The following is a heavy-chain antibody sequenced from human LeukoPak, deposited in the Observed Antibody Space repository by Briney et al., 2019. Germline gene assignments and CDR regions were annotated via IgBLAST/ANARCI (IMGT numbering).Heavy chain of an antibody. V-gene: IGHV4-59*01. J-gene: IGHJ4*02. CDR3: ARGRVAHSAYYFDY. D-gene: IGHD2-15*01. CDR2: IYYTGST. Sequence: PSQTLSLTCTVSGDSITNYFWSWIRQPPGKGLEWIGYIYYTGSTNYKPSLRSRVTISVDTSTNQFSLRLRSLTAADTAVYYCARGRVAHSAYYFDYWGQGTLVTVSS. CDR1: GDSITNYF.